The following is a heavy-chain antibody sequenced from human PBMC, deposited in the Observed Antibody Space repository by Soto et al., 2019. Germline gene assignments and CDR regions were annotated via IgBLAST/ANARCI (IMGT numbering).Heavy chain of an antibody. V-gene: IGHV4-4*02. CDR1: GGSISSSSW. CDR3: ARGLSFRGDFDV. Sequence: HLQESGPGLVKTSGTLSLTCDVSGGSISSSSWWTWVRQSPGKGLEWIGEIYHAGSPNYNPSFQSRVTILADKAKTHFSLRLTSGTAADTAIYYCARGLSFRGDFDVWGQGTTVTVSS. J-gene: IGHJ3*01. CDR2: IYHAGSP. D-gene: IGHD2-21*02.